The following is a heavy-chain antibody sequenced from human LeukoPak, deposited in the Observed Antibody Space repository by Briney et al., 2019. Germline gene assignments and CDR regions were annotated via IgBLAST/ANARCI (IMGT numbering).Heavy chain of an antibody. J-gene: IGHJ4*02. Sequence: GGSLRLSCAASGFTFSSYSMNWVRQAPGKGLEWVSSISSSSSYIYYADSVKGRLTISRDNAKNSLYLQMNSLRAEDTAVYYCASLSSIAAPFDYWGQGTLVTVSS. CDR2: ISSSSSYI. V-gene: IGHV3-21*01. CDR1: GFTFSSYS. CDR3: ASLSSIAAPFDY. D-gene: IGHD6-6*01.